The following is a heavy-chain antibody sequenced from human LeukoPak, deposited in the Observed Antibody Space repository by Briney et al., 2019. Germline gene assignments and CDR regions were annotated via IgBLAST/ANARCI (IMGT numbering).Heavy chain of an antibody. D-gene: IGHD4-23*01. CDR2: INHSGST. Sequence: PSDTLSLTCAVYGGSFSGYYWSWIRHPPGKGLEWRGEINHSGSTNYNPSLKSRVTISVDTSKKLLSLKLSSVPAADTAVYFCARRAGGRKTQPFDIWGQGTMVTVSS. CDR1: GGSFSGYY. J-gene: IGHJ3*02. CDR3: ARRAGGRKTQPFDI. V-gene: IGHV4-34*01.